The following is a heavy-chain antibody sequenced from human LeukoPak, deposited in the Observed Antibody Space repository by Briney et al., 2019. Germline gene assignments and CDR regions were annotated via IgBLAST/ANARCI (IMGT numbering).Heavy chain of an antibody. D-gene: IGHD2-21*01. Sequence: GSLRLSCAASGFTFSSYWMSWVRQAPGKGLEWIGYIWPSGSTNYNPSLSRRVAISLDKSGNHFTLMVTAVTAAGTAFYYCARKGPEHLPTYFDHWGRGILVTVSS. CDR3: ARKGPEHLPTYFDH. V-gene: IGHV4-4*02. J-gene: IGHJ4*02. CDR2: IWPSGST. CDR1: GFTFSSYW.